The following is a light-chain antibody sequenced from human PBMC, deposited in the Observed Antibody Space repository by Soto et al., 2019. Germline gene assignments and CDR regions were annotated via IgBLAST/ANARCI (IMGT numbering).Light chain of an antibody. CDR1: QSIHTS. Sequence: VLTQSPATLSLSPGERATLSCRASQSIHTSLAWYQQKSGKPPRLVIYDSTLRANGVPDRFGGSRSGTEHTLPINSREPEDCEVYYCQQRNVTPPITFGQGTRLEI. J-gene: IGKJ5*01. CDR2: DST. CDR3: QQRNVTPPIT. V-gene: IGKV3-11*01.